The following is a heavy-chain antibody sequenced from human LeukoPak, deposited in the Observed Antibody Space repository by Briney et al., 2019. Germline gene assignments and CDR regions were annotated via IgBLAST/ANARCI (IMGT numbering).Heavy chain of an antibody. D-gene: IGHD4-17*01. J-gene: IGHJ4*02. CDR3: AGGLRSGLIDY. CDR1: EFTVDNNY. CDR2: IYSAGST. Sequence: GGSLRLSCAASEFTVDNNYMSWVRQAPGKGLEWVSTIYSAGSTNYADSVKGRFTISRDNSKNTMYLQMNSLRAEDTAVYYCAGGLRSGLIDYWGQGTLVTVSS. V-gene: IGHV3-53*01.